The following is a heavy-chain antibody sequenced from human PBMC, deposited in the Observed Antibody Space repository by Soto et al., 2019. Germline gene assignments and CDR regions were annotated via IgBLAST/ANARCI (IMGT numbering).Heavy chain of an antibody. CDR3: AREIAHYYDSSGYYYGSDY. CDR2: ISAYNGNT. J-gene: IGHJ4*02. D-gene: IGHD3-22*01. V-gene: IGHV1-18*01. CDR1: GYTFTSYG. Sequence: GASVKVSCKASGYTFTSYGISWVRQAPGQGLEWMGWISAYNGNTNYAQKLQGRVTMTTDTSTSTAYMELRSLRSDDTAVYYCAREIAHYYDSSGYYYGSDYWGQGTLVTVSS.